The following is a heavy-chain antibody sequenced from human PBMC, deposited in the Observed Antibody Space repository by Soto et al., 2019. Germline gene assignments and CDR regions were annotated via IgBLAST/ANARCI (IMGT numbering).Heavy chain of an antibody. D-gene: IGHD6-19*01. CDR1: GYTFTSYD. CDR2: MNPNSGNT. J-gene: IGHJ4*02. V-gene: IGHV1-8*01. Sequence: QVQLVQSAAEVKKPGASVKVSCKTSGYTFTSYDINWVRQATGQGLEWMGWMNPNSGNTAFAQKFQGRVTMTRNTSISTAYMELSSLRSEDTAVYYCARLKQAYAVAWGQGTMVTVSS. CDR3: ARLKQAYAVA.